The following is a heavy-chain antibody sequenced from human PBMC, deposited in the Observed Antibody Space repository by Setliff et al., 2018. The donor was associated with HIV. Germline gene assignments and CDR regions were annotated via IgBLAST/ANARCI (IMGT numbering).Heavy chain of an antibody. CDR2: INTEHGGA. J-gene: IGHJ4*02. D-gene: IGHD3-22*01. Sequence: ASVMVSCKASGYTFSDYEIHWLRQAPGQGPEGVGWINTEHGGAYYGQNFQGRVSVTRDTSISTVYMELSHLKSDDTAIYYCATTEGGYTFNSDSSGSRYFDHWGQGTLVTVSS. CDR1: GYTFSDYE. V-gene: IGHV1-2*02. CDR3: ATTEGGYTFNSDSSGSRYFDH.